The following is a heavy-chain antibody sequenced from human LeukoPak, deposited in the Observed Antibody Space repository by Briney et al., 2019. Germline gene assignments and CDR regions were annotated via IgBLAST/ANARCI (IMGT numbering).Heavy chain of an antibody. J-gene: IGHJ3*02. CDR2: IYYSGST. CDR3: ARSSLARWLQLPNDAFDI. V-gene: IGHV4-39*01. Sequence: PSETLSLTCTVSGSSISSSSYYWGWIRLPPGKGLEWSGSIYYSGSTYYNPSLKSRVTISVDTSKNQFSLKLSSVTAADTAVYYCARSSLARWLQLPNDAFDIWGQGTMVTVSS. D-gene: IGHD5-12*01. CDR1: GSSISSSSYY.